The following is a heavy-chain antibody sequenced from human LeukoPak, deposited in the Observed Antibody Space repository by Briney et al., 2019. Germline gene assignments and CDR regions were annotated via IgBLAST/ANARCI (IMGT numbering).Heavy chain of an antibody. Sequence: GGSLRLSCAASGFTFSSYAMSWVRQAPGKGLEWVSAISGSGGSTYYADSVKGRFTISRDNSKNTLYLQMNSLRAEDTAVYYCAKNWESSSSPMGFDPWGQGTLVTVSS. V-gene: IGHV3-23*01. D-gene: IGHD6-13*01. CDR1: GFTFSSYA. CDR2: ISGSGGST. CDR3: AKNWESSSSPMGFDP. J-gene: IGHJ5*02.